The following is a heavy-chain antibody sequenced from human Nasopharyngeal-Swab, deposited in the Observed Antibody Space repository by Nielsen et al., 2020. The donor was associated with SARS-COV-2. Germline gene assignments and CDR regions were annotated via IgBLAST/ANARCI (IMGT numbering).Heavy chain of an antibody. D-gene: IGHD4-23*01. V-gene: IGHV1-2*06. Sequence: ASVKVSCKDSGYTFTGYYMHWVRQAPGQGLEWMGRINPNSGGTNYAQKFQGRVTMTRDTSISTAYMELSRLRSDDTAVYYCARDPDYGGNPDYWGQGTLVTVSS. J-gene: IGHJ4*02. CDR2: INPNSGGT. CDR3: ARDPDYGGNPDY. CDR1: GYTFTGYY.